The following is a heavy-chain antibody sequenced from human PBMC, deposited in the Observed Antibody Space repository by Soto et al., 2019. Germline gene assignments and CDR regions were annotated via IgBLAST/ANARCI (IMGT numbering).Heavy chain of an antibody. J-gene: IGHJ4*02. D-gene: IGHD2-15*01. V-gene: IGHV4-39*01. CDR1: GASISSTSFY. CDR3: ASGYCSGGSCFSVDF. Sequence: SETLSLTCTVFGASISSTSFYWGWIRQPPGKGLEWIGSASYGANTYYNPSLKSRVTMSVDTSKNQFSLKLSSVTAADTAVYYCASGYCSGGSCFSVDFWGRGTLVTVSS. CDR2: ASYGANT.